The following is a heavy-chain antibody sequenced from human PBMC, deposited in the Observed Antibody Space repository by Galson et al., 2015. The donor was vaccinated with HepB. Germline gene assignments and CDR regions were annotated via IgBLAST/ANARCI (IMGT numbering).Heavy chain of an antibody. Sequence: SLRLSCAASGFTVSSNYMSWVRQAPGKGLEWVSVIYSGGSTCYADSVKGRFTISRDNAKNSLYLQMNSLRAEDTAVYYCARELGYCSSTSCYNSDDYYYGMDVWGQGTTVTVSS. CDR3: ARELGYCSSTSCYNSDDYYYGMDV. D-gene: IGHD2-2*02. J-gene: IGHJ6*02. V-gene: IGHV3-66*01. CDR1: GFTVSSNY. CDR2: IYSGGST.